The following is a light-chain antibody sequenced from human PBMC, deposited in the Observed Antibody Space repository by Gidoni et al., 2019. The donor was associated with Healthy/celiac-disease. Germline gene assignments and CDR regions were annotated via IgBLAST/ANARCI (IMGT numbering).Light chain of an antibody. V-gene: IGKV1-39*01. Sequence: DVQITQSLSTLPASVGDRVTITCRACQSISSYLNWYQQKPGRAPSLLIYAASSLQSRVPSRFSECESGTDITFTISHQQADDFATYYCQHTYSTPLYTFGPGTKLDIK. J-gene: IGKJ2*01. CDR3: QHTYSTPLYT. CDR2: AAS. CDR1: QSISSY.